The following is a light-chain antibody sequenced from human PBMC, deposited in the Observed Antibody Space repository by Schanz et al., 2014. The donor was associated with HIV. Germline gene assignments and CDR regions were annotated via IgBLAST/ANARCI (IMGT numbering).Light chain of an antibody. CDR3: QQYGSLPWT. J-gene: IGKJ1*01. V-gene: IGKV1-39*01. Sequence: DIQMSQSPSSLSASLGDRVTITCRASQSISSYLNWYQQTPGKAPKLLIYAASSLQSGVPSRFSGSGSGTDFTLTISRVEPEDYAVYYCQQYGSLPWTFGQGTKVEVK. CDR2: AAS. CDR1: QSISSY.